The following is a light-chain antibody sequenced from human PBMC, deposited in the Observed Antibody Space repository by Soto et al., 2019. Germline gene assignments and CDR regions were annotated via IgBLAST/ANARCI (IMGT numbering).Light chain of an antibody. Sequence: DIQMPQSPSSLSASVGERATITGRASQRISIYLNWYQLKPGKAPNLLMYGASYLKSGVPTRFSGSGSGTDFTLTIRSLQPEDLAIYYCQKTYTTPEITFGQGTRLANK. CDR3: QKTYTTPEIT. V-gene: IGKV1-39*01. CDR2: GAS. CDR1: QRISIY. J-gene: IGKJ5*01.